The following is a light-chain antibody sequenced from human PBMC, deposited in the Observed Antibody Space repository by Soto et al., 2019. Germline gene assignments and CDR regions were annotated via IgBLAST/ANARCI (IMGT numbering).Light chain of an antibody. CDR2: DAS. Sequence: EIAVTQSATTLSVYPGERATLSCRASQSVSSNLAWYQQKPGQAPRLLISDASTRATGIPARFSGSGSGAEFTLTISSLQSEDFAVYYCQQFNNWPRTFGQGTKVDI. J-gene: IGKJ1*01. CDR3: QQFNNWPRT. V-gene: IGKV3-15*01. CDR1: QSVSSN.